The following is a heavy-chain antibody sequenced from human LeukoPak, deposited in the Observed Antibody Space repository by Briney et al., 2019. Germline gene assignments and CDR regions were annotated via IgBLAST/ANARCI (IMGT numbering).Heavy chain of an antibody. Sequence: GGSLRLSCEASGFTFSRYWMYWVRQALGKGLVWVARISSDGTIINYADSVRGRFTISRDNAKNTLYLQMNSLRVEDTAVYYCVKDWSWSFDYWGQGALVTVSS. CDR1: GFTFSRYW. CDR2: ISSDGTII. V-gene: IGHV3-74*01. CDR3: VKDWSWSFDY. D-gene: IGHD6-13*01. J-gene: IGHJ4*02.